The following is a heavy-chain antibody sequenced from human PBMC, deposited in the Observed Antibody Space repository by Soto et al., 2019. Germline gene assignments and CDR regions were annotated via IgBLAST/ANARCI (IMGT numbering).Heavy chain of an antibody. CDR3: AKDLALAVANFNYYYGMDV. J-gene: IGHJ6*02. CDR1: GFPFSSYA. CDR2: ISGSGGST. V-gene: IGHV3-23*01. D-gene: IGHD3-3*01. Sequence: GASLRLSCAASGFPFSSYAMSWVRQAPGKGLEWASAISGSGGSTYYADSVKGRFTISRDNSKNTLYLQMNSLRAEDTAVYYCAKDLALAVANFNYYYGMDVWGQGTTVTAP.